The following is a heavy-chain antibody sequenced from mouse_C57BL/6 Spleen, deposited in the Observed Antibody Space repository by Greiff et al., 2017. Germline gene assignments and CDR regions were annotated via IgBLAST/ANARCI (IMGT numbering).Heavy chain of an antibody. CDR2: IYPGSGST. J-gene: IGHJ2*01. CDR1: GYTFTSYW. CDR3: AREGAIVTTVYFDY. V-gene: IGHV1-55*01. D-gene: IGHD2-5*01. Sequence: QVQLKQPGAELVKPGASVKMSCKASGYTFTSYWITWVKQRPGQGLEWIGDIYPGSGSTNYNEKFKSKATLTVDTSSSTAYMQLSSLTSEDSAVYYCAREGAIVTTVYFDYWGQGTTLTVSS.